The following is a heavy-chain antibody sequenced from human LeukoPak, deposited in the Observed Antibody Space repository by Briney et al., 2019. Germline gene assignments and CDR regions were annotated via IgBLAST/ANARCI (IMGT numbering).Heavy chain of an antibody. J-gene: IGHJ4*02. CDR1: GYSISSGYY. CDR3: AAVVIKLNGGSIDY. V-gene: IGHV4-38-2*02. D-gene: IGHD3-22*01. CDR2: IHHSGST. Sequence: PSETLSLTCTVSGYSISSGYYWGSIGHPPGTGLEWIGSIHHSGSTDYNPSLKSRVTISVDTSKNQFSLRLSSVTAADTAVYYCAAVVIKLNGGSIDYWGQGTLVTVSS.